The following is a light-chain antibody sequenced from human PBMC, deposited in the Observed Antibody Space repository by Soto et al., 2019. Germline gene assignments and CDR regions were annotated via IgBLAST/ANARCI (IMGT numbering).Light chain of an antibody. V-gene: IGLV2-23*01. CDR3: CSYAGSNWV. J-gene: IGLJ3*02. CDR1: SSDVGSYNL. Sequence: QSALTQPASVSGSPGQSITISCTGTSSDVGSYNLVSWYQQHPGKAPKLMIYEGSKRPSGVSNRFSGSKSGNTASLTISGLQAEDEADYYCCSYAGSNWVFGGVTKLTVL. CDR2: EGS.